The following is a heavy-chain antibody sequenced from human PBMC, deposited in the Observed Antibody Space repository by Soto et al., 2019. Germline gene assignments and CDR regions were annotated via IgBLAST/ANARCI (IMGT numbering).Heavy chain of an antibody. CDR2: IYYSGST. V-gene: IGHV4-39*01. D-gene: IGHD1-1*01. Sequence: QLQLQESGPGLVKPSETLSLTCTVSGGSISSSSYYWGWIRQPPGKGLEWIGSIYYSGSTYYNPSLKSRVTISVDTSKNQFSLKLSSVTAADTAVYYCARHPSTWNDVLWFDPWGQGTLVTVSS. CDR1: GGSISSSSYY. CDR3: ARHPSTWNDVLWFDP. J-gene: IGHJ5*02.